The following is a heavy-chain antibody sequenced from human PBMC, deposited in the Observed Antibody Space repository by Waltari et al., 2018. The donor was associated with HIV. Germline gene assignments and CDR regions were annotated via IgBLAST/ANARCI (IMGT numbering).Heavy chain of an antibody. V-gene: IGHV1-69*01. CDR3: ARMATVVDWYFDL. Sequence: QVQLVQSGAEVKKPGSSVKVSCKASGGTFNNSALTWVRQAPGQGLEGMGGIIPVFGTTNDAQKFQGRLTIIADESTSTGYMELSSLRSEDTAVYYCARMATVVDWYFDLWGRGTLVTVSS. D-gene: IGHD2-15*01. CDR2: IIPVFGTT. CDR1: GGTFNNSA. J-gene: IGHJ2*01.